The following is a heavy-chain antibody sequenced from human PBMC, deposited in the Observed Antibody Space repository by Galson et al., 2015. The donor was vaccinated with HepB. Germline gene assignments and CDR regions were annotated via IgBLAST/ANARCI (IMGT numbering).Heavy chain of an antibody. J-gene: IGHJ3*01. Sequence: SLRLSCAASGSAFKTSYMNWIRQAPGKGPEWLSYISVGSSYTLYSESVKGRFTISRDNFRNTIYLQMTNLRIDDTAVYYCAISGHCSGYSCAFDDWGRGTLASVS. CDR3: AISGHCSGYSCAFDD. V-gene: IGHV3-11*06. CDR2: ISVGSSYT. D-gene: IGHD2-15*01. CDR1: GSAFKTSY.